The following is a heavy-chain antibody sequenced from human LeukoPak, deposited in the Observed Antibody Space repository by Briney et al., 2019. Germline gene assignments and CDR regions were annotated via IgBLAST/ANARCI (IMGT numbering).Heavy chain of an antibody. CDR1: GSTFSSYA. CDR2: ISGSGGST. D-gene: IGHD3-22*01. J-gene: IGHJ4*02. CDR3: ANDLPYSSVFFDY. Sequence: GGSLRLSCAASGSTFSSYAMTWVRQAPGKGLEWVSAISGSGGSTYYADSVRGRFTISRDNSKNTLYLQMNSLRAEDTAVYYCANDLPYSSVFFDYWGQGTLVTVSS. V-gene: IGHV3-23*01.